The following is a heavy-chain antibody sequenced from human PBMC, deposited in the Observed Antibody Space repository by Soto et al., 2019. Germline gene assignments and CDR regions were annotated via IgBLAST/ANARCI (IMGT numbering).Heavy chain of an antibody. V-gene: IGHV4-4*07. J-gene: IGHJ5*02. CDR3: ARTLTAAGTEDWFDP. D-gene: IGHD6-13*01. Sequence: SETLSLTCTVSGGSISGYWWSWIRQPAGKGLEWIGRINTIENTNYNPSLKSRVIMSVDTPKNQFSLKLYSVTAADTAVYYCARTLTAAGTEDWFDPWGQGTLVTVSS. CDR1: GGSISGYW. CDR2: INTIENT.